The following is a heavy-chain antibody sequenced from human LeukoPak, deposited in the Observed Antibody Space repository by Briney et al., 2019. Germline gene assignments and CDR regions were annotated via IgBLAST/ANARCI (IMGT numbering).Heavy chain of an antibody. CDR2: INPNSGGT. CDR1: GYTFTGYY. D-gene: IGHD5-18*01. J-gene: IGHJ5*02. Sequence: ASVKVSCKASGYTFTGYYMHWVRQAPGQGLEWMGRINPNSGGTNYAQKFQGRVTMTRDTSISTAYMELSRLRSDGTAVYYCARAPDTAMALNWFDPWGQGTLVTVSS. CDR3: ARAPDTAMALNWFDP. V-gene: IGHV1-2*06.